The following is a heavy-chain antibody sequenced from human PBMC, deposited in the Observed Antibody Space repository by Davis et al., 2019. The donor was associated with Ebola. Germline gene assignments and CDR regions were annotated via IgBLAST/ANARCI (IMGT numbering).Heavy chain of an antibody. J-gene: IGHJ4*02. CDR1: GFTFSNYA. CDR3: APEPDTPMLSG. D-gene: IGHD5-18*01. CDR2: ISASGADI. Sequence: GESLKISCAASGFTFSNYAMSWVRQAPGGGLEWVSGISASGADIKYADSVRGRFSISRDDSKNTLYLQMNSLRAEDTAVYYCAPEPDTPMLSGWGQGALVTVSS. V-gene: IGHV3-23*01.